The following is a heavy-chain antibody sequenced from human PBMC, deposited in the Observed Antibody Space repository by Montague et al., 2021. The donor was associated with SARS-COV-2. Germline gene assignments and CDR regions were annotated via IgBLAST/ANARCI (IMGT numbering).Heavy chain of an antibody. CDR3: ASSLLWFGESYYYMDV. Sequence: SLRLSCAASGFTFSSYAMHWVRQAPGKGLEWVAVISYDGSNKYYADSVKGRFTISRDNSKNTLYLQMNSLRAEDTAVYYCASSLLWFGESYYYMDVWGKGTTVTASS. CDR1: GFTFSSYA. CDR2: ISYDGSNK. V-gene: IGHV3-30-3*01. J-gene: IGHJ6*03. D-gene: IGHD3-10*01.